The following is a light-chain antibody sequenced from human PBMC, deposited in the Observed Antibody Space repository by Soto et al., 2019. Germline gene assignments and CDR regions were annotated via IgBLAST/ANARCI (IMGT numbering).Light chain of an antibody. CDR2: GAS. CDR3: QEYNNWPWT. CDR1: QSVNNN. J-gene: IGKJ1*01. Sequence: ETLMTQSPATLSVSPGERATLSCRASQSVNNNLAWYQQKLGQAPRVLIYGASTRATGIPARFTGSGSGTEFILTITGLQSEASAVYYCQEYNNWPWTFGQGTKVEFK. V-gene: IGKV3-15*01.